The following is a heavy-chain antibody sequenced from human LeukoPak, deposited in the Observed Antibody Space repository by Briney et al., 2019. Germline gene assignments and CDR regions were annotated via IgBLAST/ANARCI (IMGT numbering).Heavy chain of an antibody. V-gene: IGHV3-21*01. CDR3: ARDPGGYSSGGELDV. CDR1: GFTFNTYG. Sequence: GGSLRLSCAASGFTFNTYGMNWVRRAPGKGLEWVSSISSSSSYIYYADSVKGRFTISRDNAKNSLYLQMNSLRAEDMAVYYCARDPGGYSSGGELDVWGKGTTVTVSS. J-gene: IGHJ6*04. CDR2: ISSSSSYI. D-gene: IGHD6-19*01.